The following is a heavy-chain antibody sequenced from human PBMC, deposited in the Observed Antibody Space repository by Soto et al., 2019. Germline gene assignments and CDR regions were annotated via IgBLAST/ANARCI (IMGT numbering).Heavy chain of an antibody. CDR3: ARGRDIVVVPAAIPVPLGMDV. CDR2: IYYSGST. J-gene: IGHJ6*02. D-gene: IGHD2-2*02. V-gene: IGHV4-30-4*01. CDR1: GGSISSGDYY. Sequence: SETLSLTCTVSGGSISSGDYYWSWIRQPPGKGLEWIGYIYYSGSTYYNPSLKSRVTISVDTSKNQFSLKLSSVTAADTAVYYCARGRDIVVVPAAIPVPLGMDVWGQGTTITVSS.